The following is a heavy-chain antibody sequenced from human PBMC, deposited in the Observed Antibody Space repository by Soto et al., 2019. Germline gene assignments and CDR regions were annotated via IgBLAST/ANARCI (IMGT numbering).Heavy chain of an antibody. Sequence: GGSLRLSCTASGFTFGDYAMSWFRQAPGKGLEWVGFIRSKAYGGTTEYAASVKGRFTISRDDSKSIAYLQMNSLKTEDTAVYYCTREGRLGATISPYYYYYYYMDVWGKGTTVTVSS. CDR1: GFTFGDYA. CDR2: IRSKAYGGTT. CDR3: TREGRLGATISPYYYYYYYMDV. D-gene: IGHD5-12*01. V-gene: IGHV3-49*03. J-gene: IGHJ6*03.